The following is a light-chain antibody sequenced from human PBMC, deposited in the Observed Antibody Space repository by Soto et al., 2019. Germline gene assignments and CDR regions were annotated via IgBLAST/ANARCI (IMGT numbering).Light chain of an antibody. CDR3: QQYGAFPHT. CDR2: GAS. CDR1: QSLSSRD. J-gene: IGKJ4*01. Sequence: EVVFTQSPATLSLSPGERATLSCRSSQSLSSRDLAWYQQKPGQAPRLIIYGASTRATGIPDHFSGSGSGTDFILTISRLEPDDVAVYLCQQYGAFPHTFGGGTKVDI. V-gene: IGKV3-20*01.